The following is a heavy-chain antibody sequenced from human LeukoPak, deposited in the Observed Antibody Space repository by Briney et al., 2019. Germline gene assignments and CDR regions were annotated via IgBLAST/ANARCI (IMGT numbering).Heavy chain of an antibody. CDR3: VKPGLGYFDSYYFDY. D-gene: IGHD3-9*01. CDR1: GFTFSSYA. Sequence: GGSLRLSCSASGFTFSSYAMHWVRQAPGEGLEYVSAISSNGGSTYYADSVKGRFTISRDNSKNTLYLQMSSLRAEDTAVYYCVKPGLGYFDSYYFDYWGQGTLVTVSS. CDR2: ISSNGGST. V-gene: IGHV3-64D*06. J-gene: IGHJ4*02.